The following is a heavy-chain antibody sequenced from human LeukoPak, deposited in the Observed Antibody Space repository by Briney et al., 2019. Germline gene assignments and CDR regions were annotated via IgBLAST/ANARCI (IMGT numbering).Heavy chain of an antibody. CDR3: TRDKITVTTGDTNAFDI. CDR1: GFTFGDYA. J-gene: IGHJ3*02. Sequence: PGGSLRLSCTTSGFTFGDYAMSWVRQAPGKGLEWVGFIRSKAYGGTTEYAASVKGRFTISRDDYKSIAYLQMNSLKTEDTAVYCCTRDKITVTTGDTNAFDIWGQGTMVTVTS. CDR2: IRSKAYGGTT. V-gene: IGHV3-49*04. D-gene: IGHD4-17*01.